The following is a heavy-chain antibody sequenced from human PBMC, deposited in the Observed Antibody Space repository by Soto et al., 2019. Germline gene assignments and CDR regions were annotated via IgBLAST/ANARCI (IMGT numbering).Heavy chain of an antibody. V-gene: IGHV4-59*08. Sequence: QVHLQESGPGLVKPSETLSLTCAVSGGSISGYSWSWIRQPPGKGLEWIGNIHYTGGTNYNASLKSRLTISLDTSKIQCSLHLTSVTAADTAVYYCARRTKLGTAWYPDCWGQGTLVTVSS. D-gene: IGHD6-19*01. CDR3: ARRTKLGTAWYPDC. CDR1: GGSISGYS. CDR2: IHYTGGT. J-gene: IGHJ4*02.